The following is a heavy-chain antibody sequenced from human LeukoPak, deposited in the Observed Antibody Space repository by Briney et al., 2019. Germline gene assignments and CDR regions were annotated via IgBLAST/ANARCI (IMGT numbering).Heavy chain of an antibody. CDR3: ANSRGYCSGGSCYTFDY. J-gene: IGHJ4*02. CDR1: GFTFSSYA. D-gene: IGHD2-15*01. V-gene: IGHV3-23*01. Sequence: GGSLRLSCAASGFTFSSYAMSWVRQAPGKGLEWVSAISGSGGSTFYADSVKGRFTISRDNSKNTLYLQMNSLRAEDTAVYYCANSRGYCSGGSCYTFDYWGQGTLVTVSS. CDR2: ISGSGGST.